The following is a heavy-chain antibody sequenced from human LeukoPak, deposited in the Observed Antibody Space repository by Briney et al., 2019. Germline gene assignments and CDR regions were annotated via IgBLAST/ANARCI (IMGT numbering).Heavy chain of an antibody. Sequence: ASVKVSCKASGFAFNIYDIKWVRQATGQGLEWMGWMNPDSGNTGFAQKFQGRVTMTRNTSITTAYMELSSLRSEDTAVYYCAVHLPGDYLDRWGKGTLVTVSS. V-gene: IGHV1-8*01. CDR3: AVHLPGDYLDR. J-gene: IGHJ4*02. CDR2: MNPDSGNT. CDR1: GFAFNIYD.